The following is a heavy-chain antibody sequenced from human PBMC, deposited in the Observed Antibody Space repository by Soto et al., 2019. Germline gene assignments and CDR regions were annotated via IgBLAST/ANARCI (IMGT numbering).Heavy chain of an antibody. J-gene: IGHJ6*03. CDR2: MNPNSGNT. CDR3: ARGAVATPEVSIYYYYMDV. D-gene: IGHD5-12*01. Sequence: ALVKVSCKASGYTFTSYDINWVRQATGQGLEWMGWMNPNSGNTGYAQKFQGRVTMTRNTSISTAYMELSSLRSEDTAVYYCARGAVATPEVSIYYYYMDVWGKGTTVTVSS. CDR1: GYTFTSYD. V-gene: IGHV1-8*01.